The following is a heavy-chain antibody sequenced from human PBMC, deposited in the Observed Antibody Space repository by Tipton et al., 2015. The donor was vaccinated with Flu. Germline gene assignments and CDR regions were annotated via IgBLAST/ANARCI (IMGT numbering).Heavy chain of an antibody. D-gene: IGHD6-19*01. CDR1: GFTFSRYA. CDR2: VSGRGGST. Sequence: SLRLSCAASGFTFSRYAMSWVRQAPGKGLEWVSAVSGRGGSTYYADSVKGRFTISRDNSKNTLFLQISSLRTEDTAVYYCAKTRYTSGWPYYLDYWGQGTQVTVSS. J-gene: IGHJ4*02. CDR3: AKTRYTSGWPYYLDY. V-gene: IGHV3-23*01.